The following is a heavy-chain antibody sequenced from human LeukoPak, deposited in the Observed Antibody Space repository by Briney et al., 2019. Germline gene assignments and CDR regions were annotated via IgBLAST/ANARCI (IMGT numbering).Heavy chain of an antibody. CDR3: ARQGDDY. V-gene: IGHV4-39*01. CDR2: IYYSGST. J-gene: IGHJ4*01. D-gene: IGHD3-16*01. CDR1: GGSISSSSYY. Sequence: KPSETLSLTCTVSGGSISSSSYYWGWIRQPPGKGLEWIGSIYYSGSTYYNPSLKSRVTISVDTSKNQFSLKLSSVTAADTAVYYCARQGDDYWGHGTLVTVSS.